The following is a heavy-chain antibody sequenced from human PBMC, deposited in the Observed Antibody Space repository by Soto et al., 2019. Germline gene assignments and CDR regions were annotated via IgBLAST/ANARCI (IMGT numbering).Heavy chain of an antibody. J-gene: IGHJ1*01. CDR2: IGDSGSDT. Sequence: GGSLRLSCAASGFSFSRYAMSWVRQAPGKGLEWVSAIGDSGSDTYYADSVKGRFTISRDNSKNSLYLQMISLRAEDTALYYCAQRSEIYPGFDRWAQRSLVTVSS. D-gene: IGHD3-9*01. CDR3: AQRSEIYPGFDR. V-gene: IGHV3-23*01. CDR1: GFSFSRYA.